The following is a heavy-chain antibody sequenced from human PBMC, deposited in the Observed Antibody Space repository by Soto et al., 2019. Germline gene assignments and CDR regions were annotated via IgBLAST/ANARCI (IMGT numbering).Heavy chain of an antibody. CDR1: GFTFSSYW. J-gene: IGHJ6*02. Sequence: LRLSCAASGFTFSSYWMSWVRQAPGKGLEWVANIKQDGSEKYYVDSVKGRFTISRDNAKNSLYLQMNSLRAEDTAVYYCARDSKSDSSGYYYYYYGMDVWGQGTTVTVSS. CDR2: IKQDGSEK. V-gene: IGHV3-7*03. CDR3: ARDSKSDSSGYYYYYYGMDV. D-gene: IGHD3-22*01.